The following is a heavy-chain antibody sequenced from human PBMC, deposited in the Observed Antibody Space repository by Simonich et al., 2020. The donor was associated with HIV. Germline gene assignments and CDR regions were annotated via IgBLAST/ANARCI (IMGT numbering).Heavy chain of an antibody. Sequence: QVQLQESGPGLVRPSETLSLTCVVYGGSFSGHYWSWIRPPPGKWLEWIGEINDSGNTNYNPSHKSRVTISVDTSKNQFSLKLSSVTAADTAVYYCARSPYYYDISGDLDYWGQGTLVTVSS. D-gene: IGHD3-22*01. V-gene: IGHV4-34*01. CDR1: GGSFSGHY. CDR2: INDSGNT. CDR3: ARSPYYYDISGDLDY. J-gene: IGHJ4*02.